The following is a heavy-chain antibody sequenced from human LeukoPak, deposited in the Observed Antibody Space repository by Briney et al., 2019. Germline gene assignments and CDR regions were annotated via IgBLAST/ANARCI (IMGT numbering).Heavy chain of an antibody. CDR3: ARSRRTSLAAAANWFDP. CDR1: GYTFTSYG. CDR2: ISDYNGNT. Sequence: ASVKVCCKASGYTFTSYGISWVRQAPGQGVEWMGWISDYNGNTNYAQKLQGRVTMTTDTSTSTAYMELRSLRSDDTAVYYCARSRRTSLAAAANWFDPWGQGTLVTVSS. D-gene: IGHD6-13*01. V-gene: IGHV1-18*01. J-gene: IGHJ5*02.